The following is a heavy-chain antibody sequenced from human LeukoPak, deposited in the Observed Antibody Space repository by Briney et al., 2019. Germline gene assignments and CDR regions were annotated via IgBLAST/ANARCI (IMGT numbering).Heavy chain of an antibody. CDR2: IYYSGST. CDR1: GGSISSGGYY. CDR3: ARVPYYYDSSGYWNWFDP. Sequence: SQTLSLTCTVSGGSISSGGYYWSWIRQHPGKGLEWIGYIYYSGSTYYNPSLKSRVTISVDTSKNQFSLKLSSVTAADTAVYYCARVPYYYDSSGYWNWFDPWGQGTLVTVSS. V-gene: IGHV4-30-4*08. J-gene: IGHJ5*02. D-gene: IGHD3-22*01.